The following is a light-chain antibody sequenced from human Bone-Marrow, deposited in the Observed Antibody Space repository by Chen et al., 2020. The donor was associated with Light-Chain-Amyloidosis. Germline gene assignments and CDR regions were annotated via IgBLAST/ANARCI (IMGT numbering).Light chain of an antibody. CDR3: QVWDRSSDRPV. CDR2: DDS. V-gene: IGLV3-21*02. Sequence: SYVLTQPSSVSVAPGQTATIACGGNNIGTTSVHWYQQTPGQAPLLVVYDDSDRPPGIPERLSGSNPGNTATLTISRVEAGGEADYYCQVWDRSSDRPVFGGGTKLTVL. J-gene: IGLJ3*02. CDR1: NIGTTS.